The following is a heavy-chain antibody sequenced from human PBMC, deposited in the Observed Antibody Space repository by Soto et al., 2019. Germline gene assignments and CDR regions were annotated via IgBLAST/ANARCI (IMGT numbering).Heavy chain of an antibody. J-gene: IGHJ4*02. CDR1: GLTFTNYW. CDR2: IDNHGSGT. Sequence: EVQLVESGGDLVQPGGSLRLSCVVSGLTFTNYWMHWVRQVPGKGLVWVSRIDNHGSGTSYADSVKGRFTISRDNAKNTLYLQKNSLRAEDTAVYYCGSVFEYWGQGALVTVSS. V-gene: IGHV3-74*01. CDR3: GSVFEY.